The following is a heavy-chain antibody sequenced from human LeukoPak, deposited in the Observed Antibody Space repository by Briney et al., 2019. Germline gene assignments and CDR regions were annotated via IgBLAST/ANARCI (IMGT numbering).Heavy chain of an antibody. Sequence: EPSETLSLTCTVSGGSISGGSYYWSWIRQPAGKGLEWIGRIYTSGSTNYNPSLKSRVTISVDTSKNQFSLKLSSVTAADTAVYYCASGLRYFDLYYWGQGTLVTVSS. J-gene: IGHJ4*02. CDR3: ASGLRYFDLYY. CDR2: IYTSGST. D-gene: IGHD3-9*01. V-gene: IGHV4-61*02. CDR1: GGSISGGSYY.